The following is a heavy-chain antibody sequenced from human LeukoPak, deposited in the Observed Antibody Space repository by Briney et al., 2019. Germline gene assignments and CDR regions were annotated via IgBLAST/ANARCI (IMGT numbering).Heavy chain of an antibody. D-gene: IGHD3-10*01. Sequence: SETLSLTCTVSGGSISSSSYYWGWIRQPPGKGLEWIGSIYYSGSTYYNPSLKSRVTISVDTSKNQFSLKLSSVTAADTAVYYCARLVYYGSGSYPSFDYWGQGTLVTVSS. CDR3: ARLVYYGSGSYPSFDY. CDR2: IYYSGST. CDR1: GGSISSSSYY. J-gene: IGHJ4*02. V-gene: IGHV4-39*07.